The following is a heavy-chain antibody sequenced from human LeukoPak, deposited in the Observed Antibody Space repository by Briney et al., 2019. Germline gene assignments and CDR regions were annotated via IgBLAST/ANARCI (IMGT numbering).Heavy chain of an antibody. J-gene: IGHJ6*03. D-gene: IGHD3/OR15-3a*01. Sequence: GGSLRLSCAASGFTFTTYAMAWVRQAPGKGLEWVSAISGSGDTTYYADSVKGRFTISRDNSKNTLYLQMNSLRAEDTAVYYCAKDQDSYYYYYYMDVWGKGTTVTVSS. V-gene: IGHV3-23*01. CDR2: ISGSGDTT. CDR1: GFTFTTYA. CDR3: AKDQDSYYYYYYMDV.